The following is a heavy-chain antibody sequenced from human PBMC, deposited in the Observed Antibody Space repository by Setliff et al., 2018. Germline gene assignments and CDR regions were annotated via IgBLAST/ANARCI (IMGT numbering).Heavy chain of an antibody. CDR3: TRAFYCGRKCYRGFDY. J-gene: IGHJ4*02. Sequence: GSLRLSCTASGFTLTNAWINWVRQAPGKGLEWVGRIKSNTDGGTTDYAAPVKGRFIISRDDSKNTVFLQMNSLKTEDTAVYFCTRAFYCGRKCYRGFDYWGQGTLVTVSS. CDR1: GFTLTNAW. CDR2: IKSNTDGGTT. V-gene: IGHV3-15*01. D-gene: IGHD2-21*01.